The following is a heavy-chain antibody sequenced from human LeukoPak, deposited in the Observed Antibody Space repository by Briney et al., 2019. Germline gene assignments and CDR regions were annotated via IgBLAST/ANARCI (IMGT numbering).Heavy chain of an antibody. Sequence: ASVKVSCEASGYTFTSYGISWVRQAPGKGLEWMGWVSANNGNTNYAQKLQGRVTMTIDTSTSTAYMELRGLRSDDTAVYYCARDTEWETNPDYFDSWGQGTLVTVSS. CDR1: GYTFTSYG. J-gene: IGHJ4*02. CDR3: ARDTEWETNPDYFDS. V-gene: IGHV1-18*01. CDR2: VSANNGNT. D-gene: IGHD1-26*01.